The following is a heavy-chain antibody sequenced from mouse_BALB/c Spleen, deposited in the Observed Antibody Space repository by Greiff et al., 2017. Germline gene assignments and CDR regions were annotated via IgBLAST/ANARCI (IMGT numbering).Heavy chain of an antibody. Sequence: EVKVEESGGGLVQPGGSMKLSCVASGFTFSNYWMNWVRQSPEKGLEWVAEIRLKSNNYATHYAESVKGRFTISRDDSKSSVYLQMNNLRAEDTGIYYCTTGYDGYYHYAMDYWGQGTSVTVSS. D-gene: IGHD2-3*01. CDR2: IRLKSNNYAT. CDR3: TTGYDGYYHYAMDY. V-gene: IGHV6-6*02. J-gene: IGHJ4*01. CDR1: GFTFSNYW.